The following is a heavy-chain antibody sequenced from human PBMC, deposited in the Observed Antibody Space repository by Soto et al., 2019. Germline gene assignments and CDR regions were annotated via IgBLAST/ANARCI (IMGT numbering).Heavy chain of an antibody. Sequence: SVKVSCKASGGTFSSYAISWVRQAPGQGLEWMGGIIPIFGTANYAQKFQGRVTITADKSTSTAYMELSSLRSEDTAVYYCARDIIGELLRRYDAFDIWGQGTMVTVSS. D-gene: IGHD1-26*01. CDR1: GGTFSSYA. CDR2: IIPIFGTA. V-gene: IGHV1-69*06. J-gene: IGHJ3*02. CDR3: ARDIIGELLRRYDAFDI.